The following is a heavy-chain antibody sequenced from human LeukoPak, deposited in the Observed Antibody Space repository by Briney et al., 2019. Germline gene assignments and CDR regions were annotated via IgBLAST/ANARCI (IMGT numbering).Heavy chain of an antibody. CDR2: IYTSGST. V-gene: IGHV4-4*07. D-gene: IGHD2-2*01. CDR3: ARDLTCGSTSCHPPGQNWFDP. CDR1: GGSISSYY. J-gene: IGHJ5*02. Sequence: SETLSLTCTVSGGSISSYYWSWIRQPAGKGLEWIGRIYTSGSTNYNPYLKSRVTMSVDTSKNQFSLKLSSVTAADTAVYYCARDLTCGSTSCHPPGQNWFDPWGQGTLVTVSS.